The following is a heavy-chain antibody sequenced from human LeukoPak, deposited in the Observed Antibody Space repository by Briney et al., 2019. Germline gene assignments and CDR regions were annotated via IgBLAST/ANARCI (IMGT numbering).Heavy chain of an antibody. J-gene: IGHJ2*01. V-gene: IGHV3-23*01. CDR2: ISGSGDPT. Sequence: GGSLRLSCVASGFTFSSYAMSWVRQAPGKGLEWVSAISGSGDPTYYADSLKGRFTISRDDSKNTLYLQMNSLRAEDTAVYYCARLRGYCSGGSCSDWYFDPWGRGTLVTVSS. D-gene: IGHD2-15*01. CDR1: GFTFSSYA. CDR3: ARLRGYCSGGSCSDWYFDP.